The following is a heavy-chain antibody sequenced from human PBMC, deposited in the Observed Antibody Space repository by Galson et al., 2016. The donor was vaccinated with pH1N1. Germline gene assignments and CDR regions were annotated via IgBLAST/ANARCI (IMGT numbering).Heavy chain of an antibody. J-gene: IGHJ4*02. CDR1: GFTFSRYW. V-gene: IGHV3-74*01. CDR3: ATGEGYYIDY. CDR2: INRDGGSA. Sequence: SLRLSCAASGFTFSRYWMHWVRQAPGKGLVWVSRINRDGGSAIYADSVKGRLTISRDNAKNTLYLQMNSLRAEDTAVYYCATGEGYYIDYWVQGTLVTVSS. D-gene: IGHD7-27*01.